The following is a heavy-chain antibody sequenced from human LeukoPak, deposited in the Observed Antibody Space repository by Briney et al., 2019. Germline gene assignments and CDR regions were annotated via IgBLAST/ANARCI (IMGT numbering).Heavy chain of an antibody. V-gene: IGHV3-74*03. Sequence: GGSPRLSCAASGFTFSSYWMNWVRQAPGKGLVWVAHINTDGRTTTYADSVKGRFTVSRDNAKNTLYLEMNRLRAEDTAVYYCARDNAYMLDYWGQGTQVTVSS. D-gene: IGHD5-24*01. CDR2: INTDGRTT. CDR3: ARDNAYMLDY. CDR1: GFTFSSYW. J-gene: IGHJ4*02.